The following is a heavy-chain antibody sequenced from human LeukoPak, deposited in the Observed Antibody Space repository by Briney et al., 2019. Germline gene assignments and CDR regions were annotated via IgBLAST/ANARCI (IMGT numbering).Heavy chain of an antibody. CDR3: ASSYPSSSWSRVSYYFDY. CDR1: GGSISSGGYY. Sequence: PSETLSLTCTVSGGSISSGGYYWSRIRQHPGKGLEWIGYIYYSGSTYYNPSLKSRVTISVDTSKNQFSLKLSSVTAADTAVYYCASSYPSSSWSRVSYYFDYWGQGTLVTVSS. J-gene: IGHJ4*02. D-gene: IGHD6-13*01. V-gene: IGHV4-31*03. CDR2: IYYSGST.